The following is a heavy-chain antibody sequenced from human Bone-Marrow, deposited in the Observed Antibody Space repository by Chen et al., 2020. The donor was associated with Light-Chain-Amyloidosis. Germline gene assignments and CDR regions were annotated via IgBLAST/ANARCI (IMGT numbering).Heavy chain of an antibody. CDR1: GFTFSSYS. J-gene: IGHJ3*02. D-gene: IGHD1-1*01. Sequence: EVQLVESGGGVVKPGGSLRLSCAASGFTFSSYSMNWVRQTPVKWLEWVSSITTSSNSIYYADSVKCRFTISRDNAKNSLYLQMHSLRAEDTAMYYCVRHLGAWDDRDAFDIWGQGTMVTVSS. V-gene: IGHV3-21*01. CDR2: ITTSSNSI. CDR3: VRHLGAWDDRDAFDI.